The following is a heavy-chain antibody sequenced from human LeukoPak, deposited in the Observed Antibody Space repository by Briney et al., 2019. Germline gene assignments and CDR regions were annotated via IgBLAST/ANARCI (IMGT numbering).Heavy chain of an antibody. J-gene: IGHJ4*02. D-gene: IGHD3-22*01. CDR2: IRNDEGDR. CDR3: AIYDSRGDFDY. V-gene: IGHV3-30*02. Sequence: GGSLRLSCAASGFIFSDYGMHWARQAPGKGLEWVAFIRNDEGDRDHADSVKGRFTISRDNSKNTLYLQMASLRPEDTGVYYCAIYDSRGDFDYWGQGTQVTVSA. CDR1: GFIFSDYG.